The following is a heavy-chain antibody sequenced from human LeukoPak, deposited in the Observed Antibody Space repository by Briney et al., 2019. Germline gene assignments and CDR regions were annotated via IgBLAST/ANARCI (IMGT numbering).Heavy chain of an antibody. CDR3: AKDPSMTPVVTPDYFDY. D-gene: IGHD4-23*01. J-gene: IGHJ4*02. CDR2: ISGSGGST. CDR1: GFTFSSYA. V-gene: IGHV3-23*01. Sequence: GGSLRLSCAASGFTFSSYAMSWVRQAPGKGLEWVSAISGSGGSTYYADSVKGRFTISRDNSKNTLYLQMNSLRAEDTAVYYCAKDPSMTPVVTPDYFDYWGQGTLVTVSS.